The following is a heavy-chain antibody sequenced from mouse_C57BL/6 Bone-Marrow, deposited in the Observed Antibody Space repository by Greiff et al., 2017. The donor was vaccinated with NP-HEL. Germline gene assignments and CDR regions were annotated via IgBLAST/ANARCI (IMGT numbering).Heavy chain of an antibody. CDR2: IYPRSGNT. J-gene: IGHJ2*01. D-gene: IGHD1-1*01. CDR1: GYTFTSYG. CDR3: ASPWDHIAAVVATKGY. Sequence: QVHVKQSGAELARPGASVKLSCKASGYTFTSYGISWVKQRPGQGLEWIGEIYPRSGNTYYNEKFKGKATLTADKSSSTAYMELRSLTSKDSAVYFWASPWDHIAAVVATKGYWGQGTTLTVSS. V-gene: IGHV1-81*01.